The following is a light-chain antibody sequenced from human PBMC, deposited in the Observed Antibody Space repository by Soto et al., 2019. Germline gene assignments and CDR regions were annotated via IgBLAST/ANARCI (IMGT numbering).Light chain of an antibody. CDR2: DAS. V-gene: IGKV3-11*01. CDR1: QSVSSY. Sequence: EIVLTQSPATLSLSPGERATLSCRASQSVSSYLAWYQQKPGQAPRLLIYDASNRATGIPARFSGSGSGIDFTLTISSLEPEDFAVYYCQQRSNWPTFAPGPKVAIK. J-gene: IGKJ3*01. CDR3: QQRSNWPT.